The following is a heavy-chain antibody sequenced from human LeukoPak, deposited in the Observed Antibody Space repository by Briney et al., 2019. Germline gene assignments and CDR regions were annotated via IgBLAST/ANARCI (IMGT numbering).Heavy chain of an antibody. J-gene: IGHJ4*02. V-gene: IGHV3-33*01. CDR1: GFTFGSYG. CDR2: IWYDGSNK. CDR3: ARDKGGSHPVFDY. D-gene: IGHD1-26*01. Sequence: GGSLRLSCAASGFTFGSYGMHWVRQAPGKGLEWVAVIWYDGSNKYYADSVKGRFTISRDNSKNTLYLQMNSLRAEDTAVYYCARDKGGSHPVFDYWGQGTLVTVSS.